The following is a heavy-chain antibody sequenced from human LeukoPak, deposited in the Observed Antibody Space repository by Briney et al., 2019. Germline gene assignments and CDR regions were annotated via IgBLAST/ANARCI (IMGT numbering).Heavy chain of an antibody. J-gene: IGHJ6*02. CDR1: GGSFSGYL. V-gene: IGHV4-34*01. CDR3: TRSGLTGMRKYTRPDYYYYGMDV. Sequence: SETLSLTCTVSGGSFSGYLWSWLRQSPGKGLEWIGEINYNGEITNYNPSLKSRLTMSVDTPKNHFSLRLSSVTAADTAVYYCTRSGLTGMRKYTRPDYYYYGMDVWGQGTAVTVSS. CDR2: INYNGEIT. D-gene: IGHD1-14*01.